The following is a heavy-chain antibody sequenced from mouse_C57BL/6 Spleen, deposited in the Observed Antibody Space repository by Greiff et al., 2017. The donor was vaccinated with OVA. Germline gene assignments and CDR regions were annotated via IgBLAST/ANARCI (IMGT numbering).Heavy chain of an antibody. CDR3: AAYYGSSYYAMED. V-gene: IGHV1-76*01. CDR1: GYTFTDYY. J-gene: IGHJ4*01. Sequence: QVQLQQSGAELVRPGASVKLSCKASGYTFTDYYINWVKQRPGQGLEWIARIYPGSGNTYYNEKFKGKATLTAEKSSSTAYMQLSSLTSEDSAVYFCAAYYGSSYYAMEDWGKGTSVTVSS. CDR2: IYPGSGNT. D-gene: IGHD1-1*01.